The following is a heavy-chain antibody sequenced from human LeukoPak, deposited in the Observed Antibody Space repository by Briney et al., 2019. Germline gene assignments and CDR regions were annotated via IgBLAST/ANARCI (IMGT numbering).Heavy chain of an antibody. D-gene: IGHD5-24*01. CDR2: INPSGGST. Sequence: ASVKVSCKASGYTFTSYYMHWLRQAPGQGLEGMGVINPSGGSTSYAQKFQGRVTVTRDTSTSTVYMELSSLRSEDTAVYYCARNGEMATIEVGISLSYFDYWGQGTLVTVSS. J-gene: IGHJ4*02. CDR3: ARNGEMATIEVGISLSYFDY. V-gene: IGHV1-46*01. CDR1: GYTFTSYY.